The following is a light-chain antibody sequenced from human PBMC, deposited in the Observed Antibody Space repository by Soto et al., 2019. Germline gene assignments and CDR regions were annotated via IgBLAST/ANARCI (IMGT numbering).Light chain of an antibody. J-gene: IGKJ1*01. CDR3: QQYGTSPWT. Sequence: EIVLTQSPGTLSLSPGERATLSCRASQSVSSSFLAWYQQKPGQAPRLLIYGASSRAPGIPDRFSGSGSGTDFTLTIRRLEPEEFAVYYCQQYGTSPWTFGQGTKVEIK. CDR2: GAS. CDR1: QSVSSSF. V-gene: IGKV3-20*01.